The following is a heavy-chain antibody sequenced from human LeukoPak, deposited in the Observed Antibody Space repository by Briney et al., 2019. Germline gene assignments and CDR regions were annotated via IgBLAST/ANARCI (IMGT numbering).Heavy chain of an antibody. D-gene: IGHD2-8*01. CDR2: ISGSGDST. J-gene: IGHJ4*02. CDR1: GFTFSSYV. Sequence: PGRSLRLSCAASGFTFSSYVMSWVRQAPGKGLEWVSGISGSGDSTYYADFVKGRFTISRDISKNSLNLQMNSLRAEDTAVYYCARCNGNNSLVGLNYWGQGTLVIVSS. V-gene: IGHV3-23*01. CDR3: ARCNGNNSLVGLNY.